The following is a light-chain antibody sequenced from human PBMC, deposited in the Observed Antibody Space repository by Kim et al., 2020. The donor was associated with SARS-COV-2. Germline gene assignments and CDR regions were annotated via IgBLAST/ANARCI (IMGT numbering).Light chain of an antibody. CDR1: SLRSYY. CDR3: ISWDGSGNHL. Sequence: SSELTQDPAVSVALGQTVRITCQGDSLRSYYIDWYQQKPGQAPALFIYNKKNRPSGIPDRFSGSTSGNTASLTITGTQAEDEGDYYCISWDGSGNHLFGG. V-gene: IGLV3-19*01. J-gene: IGLJ2*01. CDR2: NKK.